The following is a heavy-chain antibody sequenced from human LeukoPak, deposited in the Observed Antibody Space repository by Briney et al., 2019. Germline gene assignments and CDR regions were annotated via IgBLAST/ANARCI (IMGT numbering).Heavy chain of an antibody. V-gene: IGHV4-39*07. CDR3: ARGEDPSRQGLNWFDP. CDR1: GGSISDDTSY. CDR2: VYISGNT. Sequence: SETLSLTCTVSGGSISDDTSYWGWIRQPPGRGLEWIGSVYISGNTYYSPSLKSRVTISVDTSKNQFSLRLTSVTAADTAVYYCARGEDPSRQGLNWFDPWGQGTLVTVSS. D-gene: IGHD6-13*01. J-gene: IGHJ5*02.